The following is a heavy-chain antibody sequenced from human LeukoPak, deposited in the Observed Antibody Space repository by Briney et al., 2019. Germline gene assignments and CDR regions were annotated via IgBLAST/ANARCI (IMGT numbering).Heavy chain of an antibody. Sequence: SETLSLTCAVYGGSLSGYFWSWIRQPPGKGLEWIGEINHSGSTNYNPSLKSRVTISVDTSKNQFSLKLSSVTAADTAVYYCASQYSGSYGYWGQGTLVTVSS. V-gene: IGHV4-34*01. CDR2: INHSGST. D-gene: IGHD1-26*01. CDR1: GGSLSGYF. J-gene: IGHJ4*02. CDR3: ASQYSGSYGY.